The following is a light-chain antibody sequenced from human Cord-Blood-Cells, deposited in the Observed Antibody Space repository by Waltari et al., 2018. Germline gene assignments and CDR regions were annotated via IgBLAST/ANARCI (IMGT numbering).Light chain of an antibody. CDR2: EVS. V-gene: IGLV2-18*02. CDR1: SSDVGTYNR. Sequence: QSALTQPPSVSGSPGPSVTISCTGTSSDVGTYNRVSWYQQPPGTAPKLMIYEVSNRPSGVPDRFSGSKSGNTASLTISGLQAEDEADYYCSSYTSSSVVFGGGTKLTVL. CDR3: SSYTSSSVV. J-gene: IGLJ2*01.